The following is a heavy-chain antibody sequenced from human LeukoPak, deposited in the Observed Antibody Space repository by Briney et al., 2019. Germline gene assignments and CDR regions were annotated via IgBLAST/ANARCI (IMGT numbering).Heavy chain of an antibody. V-gene: IGHV4-4*02. J-gene: IGHJ5*02. D-gene: IGHD5/OR15-5a*01. CDR3: ASIVSRSNWFDP. CDR1: GGSISSSNW. Sequence: SETLSLTCAVSGGSISSSNWWSWVRQPPGKGLEWIGEIYHSGSTNYNPSLKSRVTISVDKSKNQFSLKLNSVTAADTVVYYCASIVSRSNWFDPWGQGTLVTVSS. CDR2: IYHSGST.